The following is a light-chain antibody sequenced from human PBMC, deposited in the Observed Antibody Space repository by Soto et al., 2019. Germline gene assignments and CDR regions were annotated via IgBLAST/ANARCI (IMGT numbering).Light chain of an antibody. J-gene: IGKJ5*01. V-gene: IGKV3-15*01. CDR3: LQYIKWPIT. Sequence: EIVLTQSPGTLSLSPGERATLSCRASQSVSSNLAWYQQKPGQAPRLLISDASARATGIPARFSGSGSGTEFTLTVSSLQSEDFAVYYCLQYIKWPITFGQGTRLEI. CDR1: QSVSSN. CDR2: DAS.